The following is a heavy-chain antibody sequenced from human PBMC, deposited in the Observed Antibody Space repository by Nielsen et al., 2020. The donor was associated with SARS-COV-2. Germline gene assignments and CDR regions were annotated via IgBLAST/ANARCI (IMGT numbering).Heavy chain of an antibody. CDR2: IWYDGSNK. V-gene: IGHV3-33*01. CDR1: GFTFSSYG. J-gene: IGHJ6*03. Sequence: GGSLRLSCAASGFTFSSYGMHWVRQAPGKGLEWVAVIWYDGSNKYYADSVKGRFTNSRDNSKNTLYLQMNSLRAEDTAVYYCAREGAYCGGDCYSGMDVWGKGTTVTVSS. CDR3: AREGAYCGGDCYSGMDV. D-gene: IGHD2-21*02.